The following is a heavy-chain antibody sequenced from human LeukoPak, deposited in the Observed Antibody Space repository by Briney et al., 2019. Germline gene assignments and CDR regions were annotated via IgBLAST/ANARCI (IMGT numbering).Heavy chain of an antibody. CDR2: ISRSGSTK. D-gene: IGHD4-17*01. CDR3: ASGRISADYVIDY. Sequence: PGGSLRLSCAASGFTFSDYEMNWVRQAPGKGLEWLSYISRSGSTKYYADSLKGRFTISRDNAKNSLYPQMNSLRAEDTAVYYCASGRISADYVIDYWGQGTLVTVSS. V-gene: IGHV3-48*03. CDR1: GFTFSDYE. J-gene: IGHJ4*02.